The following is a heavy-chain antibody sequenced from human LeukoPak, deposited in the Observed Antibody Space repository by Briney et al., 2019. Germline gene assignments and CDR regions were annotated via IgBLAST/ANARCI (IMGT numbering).Heavy chain of an antibody. J-gene: IGHJ4*02. CDR1: GYTFTSYG. V-gene: IGHV1-18*01. CDR3: ARDEPRGGYFPDY. D-gene: IGHD2/OR15-2a*01. CDR2: ISAYNGNT. Sequence: ASVKVSCKASGYTFTSYGISWVRQAPGQGLEWMGWISAYNGNTNYAQKLQGRVTMTTDTSTSTAYKELRSLRSDDTAVYYCARDEPRGGYFPDYWGQGTLVTVSS.